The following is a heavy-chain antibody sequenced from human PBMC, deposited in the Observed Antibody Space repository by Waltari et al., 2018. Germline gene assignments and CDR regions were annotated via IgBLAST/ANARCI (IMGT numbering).Heavy chain of an antibody. V-gene: IGHV4-39*01. CDR1: VGSISSSSYY. CDR2: IYYSGST. D-gene: IGHD3-22*01. J-gene: IGHJ4*02. CDR3: ARPADYYDSSGYFAGGYYFDY. Sequence: QLQLQESGPGLVKSSETLSLTCTVSVGSISSSSYYWGWIRQPPGKGLEWIGSIYYSGSTYYNPSLKSRVTISVDTSKNQFSLKLSSVTAADTAVYYCARPADYYDSSGYFAGGYYFDYWGQGTLVTVSS.